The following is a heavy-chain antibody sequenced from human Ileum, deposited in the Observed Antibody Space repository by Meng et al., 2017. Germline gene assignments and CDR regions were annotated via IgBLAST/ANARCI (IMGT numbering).Heavy chain of an antibody. D-gene: IGHD2-21*01. CDR2: ISQGSGRT. Sequence: QVQLQYAGAVLAKRSGPLSLPCAAPGPPMTRRYWGSLVRHPPGKELEWIGEISQGSGRTNYNPSLKSRVTISLDKSKNQFSLNLNSVTAADTAVYYCVRNEGYSLGDWGQGTLVTVSS. CDR3: VRNEGYSLGD. J-gene: IGHJ4*02. CDR1: GPPMTRRYW. V-gene: IGHV4-4*02.